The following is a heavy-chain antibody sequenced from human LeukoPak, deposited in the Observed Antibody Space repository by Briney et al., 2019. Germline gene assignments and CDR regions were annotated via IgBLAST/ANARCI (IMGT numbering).Heavy chain of an antibody. Sequence: GGSLRLSCAASGFPFRNYVMSWVRQAPGKGLEWVSYINHNGETIYYADSVKGRFTISRDNSKNTLYLQMNSLRAEDTAVYYCASSSSWRYYYGMDVWGQGTTVTVSS. V-gene: IGHV3-48*01. D-gene: IGHD6-13*01. CDR3: ASSSSWRYYYGMDV. CDR2: INHNGETI. CDR1: GFPFRNYV. J-gene: IGHJ6*02.